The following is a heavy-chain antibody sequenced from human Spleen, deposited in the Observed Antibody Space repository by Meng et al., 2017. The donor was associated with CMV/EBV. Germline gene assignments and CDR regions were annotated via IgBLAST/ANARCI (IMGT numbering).Heavy chain of an antibody. J-gene: IGHJ4*02. CDR1: GYTFTGYY. Sequence: ASVKVSCKASGYTFTGYYMHWVRQAPGQGLEWMGWINPNSGGTNYAQKFQGRVTMTRDTSISTAYMELSSLRSEDTAVYYCARSITMIVVAPFDYWGQGTLVTVSS. D-gene: IGHD3-22*01. V-gene: IGHV1-2*02. CDR3: ARSITMIVVAPFDY. CDR2: INPNSGGT.